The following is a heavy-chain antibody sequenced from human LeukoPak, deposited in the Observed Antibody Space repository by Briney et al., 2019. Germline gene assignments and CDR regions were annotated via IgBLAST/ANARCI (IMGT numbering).Heavy chain of an antibody. Sequence: ASVKVSCKASGYTFTSYYTHWVRQAPGQGLEWMGIINPSGGSTSYAQKFQGRVTMTRDTSTSTVYMELSSLRSEDTAVYYCARELVVAGGFDYWGQGTLVTVSS. D-gene: IGHD2-15*01. CDR3: ARELVVAGGFDY. V-gene: IGHV1-46*01. J-gene: IGHJ4*02. CDR1: GYTFTSYY. CDR2: INPSGGST.